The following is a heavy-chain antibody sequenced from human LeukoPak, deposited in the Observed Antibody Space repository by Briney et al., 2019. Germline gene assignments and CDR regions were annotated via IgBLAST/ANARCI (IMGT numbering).Heavy chain of an antibody. CDR3: ARGGGLDV. V-gene: IGHV3-23*01. Sequence: GGSLRLSCAASGFTFSRYAMTWVRQAPGKGLEWVSHISGSGDGTFYADSVRGRFTISRDNAKNSLYLQMSNLRAEDTAVYFCARGGGLDVWGQGATVTVSS. J-gene: IGHJ6*02. CDR2: ISGSGDGT. D-gene: IGHD3-16*01. CDR1: GFTFSRYA.